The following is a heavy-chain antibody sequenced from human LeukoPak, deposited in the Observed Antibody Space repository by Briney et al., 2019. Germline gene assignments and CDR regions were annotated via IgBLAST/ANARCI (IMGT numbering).Heavy chain of an antibody. D-gene: IGHD6-19*01. J-gene: IGHJ4*02. CDR3: AKDSSVAGSFDY. CDR2: ISWNSGSI. V-gene: IGHV3-9*03. Sequence: PGGSLRLSFTASGFTFSSYDMSWVRQAPGKGLEWVSGISWNSGSIGYADSVKGRFTISRDNAKNSLYLQMNSLRAEDMALYYCAKDSSVAGSFDYWGQGTLVTVSS. CDR1: GFTFSSYD.